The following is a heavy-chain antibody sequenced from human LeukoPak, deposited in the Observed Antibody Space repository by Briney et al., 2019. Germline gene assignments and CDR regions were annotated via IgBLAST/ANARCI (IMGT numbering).Heavy chain of an antibody. CDR3: ARDRLSAAGRGG. J-gene: IGHJ4*02. D-gene: IGHD6-13*01. V-gene: IGHV1-2*06. Sequence: GASVKVSCKASGFTFTAHDLHWVRQAPGHGPEWMGRINTNSGDTNYGQKFQDRVTMTRDTSITTVYMELSRLTSDDTAVYYCARDRLSAAGRGGWGPGTLVTVSS. CDR1: GFTFTAHD. CDR2: INTNSGDT.